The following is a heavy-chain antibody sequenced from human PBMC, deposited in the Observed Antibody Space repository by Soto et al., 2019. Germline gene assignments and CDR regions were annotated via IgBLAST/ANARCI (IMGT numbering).Heavy chain of an antibody. CDR1: GYTFTIHD. Sequence: QVQLVQSGAEVKKPGASMKVSCKASGYTFTIHDIHWVRQAPGLGLDWMAWLNPHSGKTSYAQKFQGRLTMTGNASTSTAYMELSSLRSEDTAMYYCARVSSIAARRSFDSWGQGTLVTVSS. CDR2: LNPHSGKT. CDR3: ARVSSIAARRSFDS. D-gene: IGHD6-6*01. J-gene: IGHJ4*02. V-gene: IGHV1-8*01.